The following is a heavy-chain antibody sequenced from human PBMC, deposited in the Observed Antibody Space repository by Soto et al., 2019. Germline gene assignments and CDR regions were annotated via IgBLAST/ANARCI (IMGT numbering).Heavy chain of an antibody. CDR1: GFSLTTSGVG. D-gene: IGHD3-3*01. CDR2: IYWDDDK. CDR3: AHRVLRTVFGLVTTTAIYFDF. Sequence: QITLKESGPTVVKPTETLTLTCTFSGFSLTTSGVGVGWVRQSPGKAPEWLALIYWDDDKRYSTSLNSRLIITKDNSQNQVVLTMANVDPADTATYYCAHRVLRTVFGLVTTTAIYFDFWGPGTPVVVSS. J-gene: IGHJ4*02. V-gene: IGHV2-5*02.